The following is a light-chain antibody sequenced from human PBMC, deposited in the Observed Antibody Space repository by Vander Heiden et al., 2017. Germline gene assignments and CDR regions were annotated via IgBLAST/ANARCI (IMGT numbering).Light chain of an antibody. CDR2: QDS. J-gene: IGLJ2*01. CDR1: KLGEKY. CDR3: QAVDSSTVV. V-gene: IGLV3-1*01. Sequence: SYELTQPPSVSVSPGQTASITCSGDKLGEKYACWYQQKPGQSPVLVIYQDSKTPAGSPGLFSGFNSGNTATMTISGTQDMDEDDYYCQAVDSSTVVFGGGTKLTVL.